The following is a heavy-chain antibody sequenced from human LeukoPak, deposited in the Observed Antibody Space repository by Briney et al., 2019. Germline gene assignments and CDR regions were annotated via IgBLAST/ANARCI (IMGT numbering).Heavy chain of an antibody. CDR3: ATTSYFDY. Sequence: GGSLRLSCAASGFTFSSYAMHWVRQAPGKGLEWVSTISGRSGNTHYADSVKGRFTISRDNSKSTLYLQMNSLRVEDTAIYYCATTSYFDYWGQGAPVTVSS. CDR2: ISGRSGNT. D-gene: IGHD4-11*01. V-gene: IGHV3-23*01. CDR1: GFTFSSYA. J-gene: IGHJ4*02.